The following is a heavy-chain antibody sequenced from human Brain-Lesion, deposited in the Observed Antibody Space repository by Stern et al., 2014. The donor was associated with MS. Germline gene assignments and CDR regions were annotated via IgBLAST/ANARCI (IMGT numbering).Heavy chain of an antibody. D-gene: IGHD2-15*01. CDR2: IYYSGNT. CDR1: GGSVSSTSYA. J-gene: IGHJ5*02. V-gene: IGHV4-39*01. CDR3: AGEEDIRYCSGGSCTGNWFDP. Sequence: QVQLQESGPGLVKPSETLSLTCTVAGGSVSSTSYAWAWIRPPPGKGLEWIGTIYYSGNTYYSPSLKSRLTISLDTSNKPFSLPLRSGTAADTAVYYCAGEEDIRYCSGGSCTGNWFDPWGQGTLVTVSS.